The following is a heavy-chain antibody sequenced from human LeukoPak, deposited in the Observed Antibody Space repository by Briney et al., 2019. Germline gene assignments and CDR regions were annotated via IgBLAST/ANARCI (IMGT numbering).Heavy chain of an antibody. CDR3: ARVSCSSTSCPHRDAFDI. Sequence: SETLSLTCTVSGGSISSYYWSWIRQPAGKGLEWIGRMYTSGSTNYNPSLKSRVTMSVDTSKNQFSLKLSSVTAADTAVYYCARVSCSSTSCPHRDAFDIWGQGTMVTVSS. D-gene: IGHD2-2*01. CDR1: GGSISSYY. V-gene: IGHV4-4*07. J-gene: IGHJ3*02. CDR2: MYTSGST.